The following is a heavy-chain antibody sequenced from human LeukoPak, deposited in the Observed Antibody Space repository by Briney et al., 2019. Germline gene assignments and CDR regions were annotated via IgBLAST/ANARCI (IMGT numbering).Heavy chain of an antibody. CDR1: GGSISSGSYY. D-gene: IGHD6-6*01. J-gene: IGHJ3*02. CDR3: ARDPLEGGAARAFDI. Sequence: SQTLSLTCTVSGGSISSGSYYWSWIRQPAGKGLEWIGRIYTSGSTNYNPSLKSRVTISVDTSKNQFSLKLSSVTAADTAVYYCARDPLEGGAARAFDIWGQGTMVTVSS. CDR2: IYTSGST. V-gene: IGHV4-61*02.